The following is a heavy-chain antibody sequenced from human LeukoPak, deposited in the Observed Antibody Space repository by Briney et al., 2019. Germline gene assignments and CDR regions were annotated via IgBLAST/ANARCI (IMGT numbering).Heavy chain of an antibody. Sequence: GASVKVSCKASGYTFTKYGIIWARLAPGQGLEWMGWISAGNGNTNYAQKLQGRVTMTTDTSTSTAYMELRGLRSDDTAIYYCARGGQWLVPRRESDCWGQGTLVTVSS. CDR3: ARGGQWLVPRRESDC. J-gene: IGHJ4*02. CDR1: GYTFTKYG. D-gene: IGHD6-19*01. V-gene: IGHV1-18*01. CDR2: ISAGNGNT.